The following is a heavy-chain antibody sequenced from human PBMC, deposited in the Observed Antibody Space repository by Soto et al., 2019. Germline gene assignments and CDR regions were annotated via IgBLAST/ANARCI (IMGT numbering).Heavy chain of an antibody. CDR1: GFAFSNYE. CDR3: ARESFSASPNFFDY. D-gene: IGHD3-3*02. CDR2: ISLSGSTI. Sequence: SLRLSCAASGFAFSNYEMNWVRQAPGKGLEWVSYISLSGSTIYYADSVKGRFTISRDDAKNSLYLQMDSLRADDTAVYYCARESFSASPNFFDYWGQGTLVTV. V-gene: IGHV3-48*03. J-gene: IGHJ4*02.